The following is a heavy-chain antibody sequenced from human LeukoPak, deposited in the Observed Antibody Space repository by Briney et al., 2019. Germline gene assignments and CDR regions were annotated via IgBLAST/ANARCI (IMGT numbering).Heavy chain of an antibody. Sequence: LGESLKISCKGSGYSFTSYWISWVRQMPGKGLEWMGRIDPSDSYTNSNPSFQGDVTISAAKSISTAYLQWSSMKASDTAMYYCARQVGATRYDYWGQGTLVTVSS. CDR1: GYSFTSYW. V-gene: IGHV5-10-1*01. CDR3: ARQVGATRYDY. D-gene: IGHD1-26*01. J-gene: IGHJ4*02. CDR2: IDPSDSYT.